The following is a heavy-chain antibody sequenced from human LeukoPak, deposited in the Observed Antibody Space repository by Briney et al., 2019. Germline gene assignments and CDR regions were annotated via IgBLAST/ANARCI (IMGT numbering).Heavy chain of an antibody. Sequence: SVKVSCKASGGTFSSYAISWVRRAPGQGLEWMGRIIPILGIANYAQKFQGRVTITADKSTSTAYMELSSLRSEDTAVYYCARVGELRTFDYWGQGTLVTVSS. J-gene: IGHJ4*02. CDR1: GGTFSSYA. CDR3: ARVGELRTFDY. D-gene: IGHD4-23*01. CDR2: IIPILGIA. V-gene: IGHV1-69*04.